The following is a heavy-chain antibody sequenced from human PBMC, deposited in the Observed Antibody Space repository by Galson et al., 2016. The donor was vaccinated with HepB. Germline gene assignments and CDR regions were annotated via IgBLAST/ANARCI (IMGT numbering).Heavy chain of an antibody. CDR2: INPNSGGS. J-gene: IGHJ4*02. CDR3: ARDSANGLIRTLYLDS. CDR1: GYSFSGYY. Sequence: SVKVSCKASGYSFSGYYMHWLRQAPGQGLEWMGWINPNSGGSNYAQKFQGRVTMTRDTSISTAYMELSRLTSDDTAIYYCARDSANGLIRTLYLDSWGQGTLVTVS. V-gene: IGHV1-2*02. D-gene: IGHD3-10*01.